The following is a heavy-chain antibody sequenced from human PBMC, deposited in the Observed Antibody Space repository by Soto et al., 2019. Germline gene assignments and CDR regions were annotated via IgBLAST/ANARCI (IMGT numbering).Heavy chain of an antibody. V-gene: IGHV3-7*03. CDR1: GFTFSSYW. CDR2: IKQDGSEK. Sequence: EVQLVESGGGLVQPGGSLRLSCAASGFTFSSYWLSWFRQAPGKGLEWVANIKQDGSEKYYVDSVKGRFTISRDNAKNSLYLQMNSLRAEDTAVYYCAREDGIVVVPAYYYGMDVWGQGTTVTVSS. CDR3: AREDGIVVVPAYYYGMDV. J-gene: IGHJ6*02. D-gene: IGHD2-2*01.